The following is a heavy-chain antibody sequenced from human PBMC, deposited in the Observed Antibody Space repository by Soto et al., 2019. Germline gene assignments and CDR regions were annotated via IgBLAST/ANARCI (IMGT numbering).Heavy chain of an antibody. D-gene: IGHD2-8*01. CDR3: ARRGYYAISAFDI. Sequence: PSETLSLTCAVYGGSFSGYYWSWIRQAPGKGMEWIGEINHSGSTNYNPSLKSRVTTSVDTSKNQFSLKLSSVTAADTAVYYCARRGYYAISAFDIWGQGTMVTVSS. CDR2: INHSGST. V-gene: IGHV4-34*01. J-gene: IGHJ3*02. CDR1: GGSFSGYY.